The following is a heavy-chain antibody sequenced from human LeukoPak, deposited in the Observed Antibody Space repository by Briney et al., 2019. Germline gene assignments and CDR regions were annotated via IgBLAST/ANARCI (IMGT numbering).Heavy chain of an antibody. CDR2: IDPSGGST. V-gene: IGHV1-46*01. CDR3: ARDHDPLAAADPNWFDP. J-gene: IGHJ5*02. Sequence: GASVKVSCKASGYTFTSFHMHWVRQAPGQGLEWMGIIDPSGGSTSYAHNFKGRLTMTSDTSTSTVYMDLSSLRSDDTAVYYCARDHDPLAAADPNWFDPWGQGTLVTVFS. D-gene: IGHD6-13*01. CDR1: GYTFTSFH.